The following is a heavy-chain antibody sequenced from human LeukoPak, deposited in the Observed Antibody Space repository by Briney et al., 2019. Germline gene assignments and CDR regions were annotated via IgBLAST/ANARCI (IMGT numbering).Heavy chain of an antibody. D-gene: IGHD6-13*01. V-gene: IGHV1-2*02. CDR2: INPNSGGT. CDR3: ARAGQQLVMAQNWFDP. CDR1: GYTFTGYY. Sequence: ASVKVSCKASGYTFTGYYMHWVRQAPGQGLEWMGWINPNSGGTNYAQKFQGRVTMTRDTSISTASMELSRLRSDDTAVYYCARAGQQLVMAQNWFDPWGQGTLVTVSS. J-gene: IGHJ5*02.